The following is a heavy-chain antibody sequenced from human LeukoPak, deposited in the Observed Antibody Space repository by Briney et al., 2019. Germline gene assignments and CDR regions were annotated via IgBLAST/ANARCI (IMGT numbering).Heavy chain of an antibody. Sequence: SETLSLTCAVYGGSFSGYYWSWIRQPPGKGLEWIGEINHSGSTNYNLSLKSRVTISVDTSKNQFSLKLSSVTAADTAVYYCARAGLLPWDIWGQGTMVTVSS. V-gene: IGHV4-34*01. CDR3: ARAGLLPWDI. D-gene: IGHD2-15*01. CDR2: INHSGST. CDR1: GGSFSGYY. J-gene: IGHJ3*02.